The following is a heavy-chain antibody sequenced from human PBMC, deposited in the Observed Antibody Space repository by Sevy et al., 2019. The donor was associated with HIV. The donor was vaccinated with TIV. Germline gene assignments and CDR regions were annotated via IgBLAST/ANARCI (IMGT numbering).Heavy chain of an antibody. V-gene: IGHV3-64*01. CDR1: GFTFSSYS. D-gene: IGHD6-6*01. CDR3: ARQGGGSSHDY. J-gene: IGHJ4*02. CDR2: ISGNGGNT. Sequence: GGSLRLSCAASGFTFSSYSIHWVRQAPGKGPEYISAISGNGGNTCYASSVKGRFTISRDNSKNTLWLQMDSLRAEDMAVYYCARQGGGSSHDYWGQGTLVTVSS.